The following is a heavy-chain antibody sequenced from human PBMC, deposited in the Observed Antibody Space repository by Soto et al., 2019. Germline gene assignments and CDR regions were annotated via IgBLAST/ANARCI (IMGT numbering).Heavy chain of an antibody. J-gene: IGHJ4*02. CDR2: IKPDGSDK. V-gene: IGHV3-7*01. CDR3: AREIVSLFGVAGFDY. Sequence: GGSLRLSCAASGFTFSSYWMSWVRQAPGKGLEWVANIKPDGSDKYYVDSVKGRFTISRDNAKNSLYLQMNSLTAEDTAVYYCAREIVSLFGVAGFDYWGQGTLVTVSS. CDR1: GFTFSSYW. D-gene: IGHD3-3*01.